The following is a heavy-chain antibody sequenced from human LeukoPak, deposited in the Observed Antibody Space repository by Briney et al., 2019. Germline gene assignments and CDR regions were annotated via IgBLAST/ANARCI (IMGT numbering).Heavy chain of an antibody. CDR2: ISWNSGSI. V-gene: IGHV3-9*01. CDR1: GFTFDDYA. D-gene: IGHD4-17*01. CDR3: ARDWFDGDYDRFDY. J-gene: IGHJ4*02. Sequence: GGSLRLSCAASGFTFDDYAMHWVRQAPGKGLEWVSGISWNSGSIGYADSVKGRFTISRDNAKNPLSLQMNSLRVEDTAVYYCARDWFDGDYDRFDYWGQGTLVTVSS.